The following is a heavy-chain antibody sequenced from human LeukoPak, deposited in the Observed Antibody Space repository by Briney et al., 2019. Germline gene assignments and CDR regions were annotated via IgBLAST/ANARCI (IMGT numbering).Heavy chain of an antibody. D-gene: IGHD3-3*01. J-gene: IGHJ6*02. CDR3: ARDTSGWYYDFWSGFTPRIYYYYGMDV. CDR1: GGTFSSYA. CDR2: IIPIFGTA. Sequence: SVKVSCKASGGTFSSYAISWVRQAPGQGLEWMGGIIPIFGTANYAQKFQGRVTITADESTSTAYMELSSLRSEDTAVYYCARDTSGWYYDFWSGFTPRIYYYYGMDVWGQGTTVTVSS. V-gene: IGHV1-69*01.